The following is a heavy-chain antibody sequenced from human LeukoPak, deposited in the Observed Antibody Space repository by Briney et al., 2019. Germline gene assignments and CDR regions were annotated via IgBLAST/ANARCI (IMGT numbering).Heavy chain of an antibody. J-gene: IGHJ4*02. CDR2: IKQDGSEK. CDR3: AKDRYSFGSYYFDY. V-gene: IGHV3-7*01. Sequence: GGSLRLSCAASGFTFSSYWMSWVRQAPGKGLEWVANIKQDGSEKYYVDSVKGRFTISRDNSNNTLYLQMNSLGAEDTAVYYCAKDRYSFGSYYFDYWGQGTLVTVSS. CDR1: GFTFSSYW. D-gene: IGHD5-18*01.